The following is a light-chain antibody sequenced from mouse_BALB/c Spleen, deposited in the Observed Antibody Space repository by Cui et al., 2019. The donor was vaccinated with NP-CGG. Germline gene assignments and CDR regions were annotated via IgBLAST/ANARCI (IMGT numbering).Light chain of an antibody. CDR3: AQWYNNHWV. J-gene: IGLJ1*01. Sequence: QAVVTQESALTTSPGETVTLTCRSSTGAVTTSNYANWVQEKPDHLFTGLIGGTNNRVPGVPARFSGSLIGDKAALTITGAQTEDEAIYFCAQWYNNHWVFGGGTKLTVL. CDR2: GTN. V-gene: IGLV1*01. CDR1: TGAVTTSNY.